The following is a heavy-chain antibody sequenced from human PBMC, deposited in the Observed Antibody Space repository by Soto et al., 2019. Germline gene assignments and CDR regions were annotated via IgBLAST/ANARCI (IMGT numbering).Heavy chain of an antibody. V-gene: IGHV3-48*02. CDR1: GFTFSTYS. Sequence: EVQVVESGGAFVQPGESLRLSCATSGFTFSTYSMNWVRQAPGKGLEWVSYISLNGDSIYYGDSMKGRFTISRDNAKKSLYLQMDRLGEEDTDMYFCARGCGGDCQAYFDFWGQGTLVSVSS. J-gene: IGHJ4*02. CDR3: ARGCGGDCQAYFDF. CDR2: ISLNGDSI. D-gene: IGHD2-21*02.